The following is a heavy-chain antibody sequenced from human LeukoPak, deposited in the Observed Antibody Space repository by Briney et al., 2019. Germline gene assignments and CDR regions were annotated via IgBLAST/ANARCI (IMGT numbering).Heavy chain of an antibody. J-gene: IGHJ5*02. CDR1: GGSISSYY. Sequence: SSETLSLTCTVSGGSISSYYWGWIRQPPGKGLEWIGYIYYSGSTNYNPSLKSGVTISVDTSKNQFSLKLSSVTAADTAVYYCARGTTYYDFWSGYADWFDPWGQGTLVTVSS. CDR2: IYYSGST. CDR3: ARGTTYYDFWSGYADWFDP. D-gene: IGHD3-3*01. V-gene: IGHV4-59*01.